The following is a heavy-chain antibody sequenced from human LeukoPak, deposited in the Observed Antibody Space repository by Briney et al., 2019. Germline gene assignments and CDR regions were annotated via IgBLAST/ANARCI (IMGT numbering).Heavy chain of an antibody. J-gene: IGHJ4*02. Sequence: PGGYLRLSCAASGFTFSTYAMHWVRQAPGKGLEWVAVISYDGTNKYYADSVMGRFTISRDNSKNTLYLQMNSLRAEDTAVYYCARDVLLVPAAISGIGNYWGQGTLVTVSS. CDR3: ARDVLLVPAAISGIGNY. CDR2: ISYDGTNK. V-gene: IGHV3-30*01. D-gene: IGHD2-2*01. CDR1: GFTFSTYA.